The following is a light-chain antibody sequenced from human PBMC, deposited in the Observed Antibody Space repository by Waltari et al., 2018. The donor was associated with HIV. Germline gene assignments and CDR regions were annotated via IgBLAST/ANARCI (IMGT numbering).Light chain of an antibody. Sequence: DIVMTKSPDSLAVSLGERATINCKSSQSLLYIYNNKNSLAWYQQKPVQPPKLLIYWASTRESGVPDRFSGSGSGTDFTLTISGLQAEDVAVYYCHQYHDTPLTFGGGTKVEIK. CDR1: QSLLYIYNNKNS. CDR3: HQYHDTPLT. CDR2: WAS. V-gene: IGKV4-1*01. J-gene: IGKJ4*01.